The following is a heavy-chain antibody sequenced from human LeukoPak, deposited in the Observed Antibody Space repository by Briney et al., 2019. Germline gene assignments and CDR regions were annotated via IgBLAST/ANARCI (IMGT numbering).Heavy chain of an antibody. CDR2: INPNTGAT. CDR1: GYAISAYY. J-gene: IGHJ4*02. D-gene: IGHD3/OR15-3a*01. CDR3: ARRGRTGPLDY. V-gene: IGHV1-2*07. Sequence: ASVKVSCKASGYAISAYYFHWVRQVPGQGLEWMGWINPNTGATRFAREFQGRVTMTRDTSARTASMELARLTSGGTAVYYCARRGRTGPLDYWGQGTLVSVSS.